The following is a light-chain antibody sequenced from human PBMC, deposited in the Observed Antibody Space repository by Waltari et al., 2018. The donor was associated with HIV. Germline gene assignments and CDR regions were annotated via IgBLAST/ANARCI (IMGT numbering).Light chain of an antibody. J-gene: IGLJ3*02. CDR2: HGR. CDR1: HIASNS. V-gene: IGLV3-21*02. Sequence: SYVLTQPPSVSVAPGQTARITCGGDHIASNSVHWYQQMPGQAPVLVVYHGRDRPSGIPERISGANSGNTATLTISRVEAGDEADYYCQVWISPNDQLNWVFGGGTKLTVL. CDR3: QVWISPNDQLNWV.